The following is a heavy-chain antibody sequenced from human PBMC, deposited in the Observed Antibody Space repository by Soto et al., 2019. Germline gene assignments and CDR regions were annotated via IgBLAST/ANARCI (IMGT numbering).Heavy chain of an antibody. J-gene: IGHJ4*02. CDR3: ARGGDPTTFDY. V-gene: IGHV4-59*01. CDR1: GGSISSYY. Sequence: SETLSLTCTVSGGSISSYYWSWIRQPPGKGLEWIGYIYYSGSTNYNPSLKSRVTISVDTSKNQFSLKLSSVTAADTAVYYCARGGDPTTFDYWGQGTLVTVSS. CDR2: IYYSGST. D-gene: IGHD1-1*01.